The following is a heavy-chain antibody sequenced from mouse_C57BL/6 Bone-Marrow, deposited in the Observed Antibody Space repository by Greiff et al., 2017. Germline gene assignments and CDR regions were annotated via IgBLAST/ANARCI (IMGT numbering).Heavy chain of an antibody. Sequence: EVQLKESGGGLVKPGGSLKLSCAASGFTFSDYGMHWVRQAPEKGLEWVAYISSGSSTIYYADTVKGRFTISRDNAKNTLFLQMTSLRSEDTAMYYCARDDGSSYWYFDVWGTGTTVTVSS. CDR1: GFTFSDYG. CDR3: ARDDGSSYWYFDV. D-gene: IGHD1-1*01. V-gene: IGHV5-17*01. CDR2: ISSGSSTI. J-gene: IGHJ1*03.